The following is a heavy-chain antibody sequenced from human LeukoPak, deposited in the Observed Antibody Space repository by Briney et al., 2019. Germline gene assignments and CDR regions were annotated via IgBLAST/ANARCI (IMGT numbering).Heavy chain of an antibody. J-gene: IGHJ4*02. CDR2: ISYDGSNK. Sequence: GGSLRLSCAASGFTFSSYGMHWVRQAPGKGLEWVAVISYDGSNKYYADSVKGRFTISRDNSKNTLYLQMNSLRGEDTAVYYCEGVAAAAIYWGQGTLVTVSS. CDR3: EGVAAAAIY. CDR1: GFTFSSYG. D-gene: IGHD6-25*01. V-gene: IGHV3-30*03.